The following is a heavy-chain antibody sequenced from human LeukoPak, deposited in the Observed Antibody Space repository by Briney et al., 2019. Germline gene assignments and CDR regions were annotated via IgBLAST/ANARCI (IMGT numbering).Heavy chain of an antibody. V-gene: IGHV3-7*03. D-gene: IGHD3-16*01. CDR1: GFTFSSYW. CDR3: ARGGGLDV. J-gene: IGHJ6*02. CDR2: INHNGNVN. Sequence: GGSLRLSCAASGFTFSSYWMNWARQAPGKGLEWVASINHNGNVNYYVDSVKGRFTISRDNTKNSLYLQMSNLRAGDTAVYFCARGGGLDVWGQGATVTVSS.